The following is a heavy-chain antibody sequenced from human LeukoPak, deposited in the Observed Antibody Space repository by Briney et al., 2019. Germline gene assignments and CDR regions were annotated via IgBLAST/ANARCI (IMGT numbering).Heavy chain of an antibody. V-gene: IGHV3-23*01. J-gene: IGHJ4*02. D-gene: IGHD2-2*03. CDR1: GFTFSSYA. CDR2: ISVSGVST. CDR3: AKEGLALDIVVVPADY. Sequence: GGSLRLSCAASGFTFSSYAMSWVRQAPGKGLEWVSAISVSGVSTYYADSVKGRFTISRDNSKNTLYLQMNSLRAEDTAVYYCAKEGLALDIVVVPADYWGQGTLVTVSS.